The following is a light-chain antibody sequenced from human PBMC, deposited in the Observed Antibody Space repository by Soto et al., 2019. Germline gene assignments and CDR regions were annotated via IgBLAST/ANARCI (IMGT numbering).Light chain of an antibody. V-gene: IGKV1-5*03. Sequence: DIQMTQSPSTLSASVGDRVTITCRASQSISTSLACYQQKPGKAPKVLIYKASSLESGVPSRFSGSGSGTEFTLTISSLQPDDFATYYCQHCDSYWTFGQGPKVEIK. CDR2: KAS. CDR3: QHCDSYWT. CDR1: QSISTS. J-gene: IGKJ1*01.